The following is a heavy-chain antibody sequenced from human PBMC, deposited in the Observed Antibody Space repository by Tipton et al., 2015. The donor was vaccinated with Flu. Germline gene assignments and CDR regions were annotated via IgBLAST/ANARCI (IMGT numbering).Heavy chain of an antibody. Sequence: TLSLPCVVSGYSISSGYYWGWVRQPPGKGLVWIGTIYHSGSTYYNPSLKSRVTISADTSKNQFSLKRSSVTAADTAVYYCARHTGDSVRGIIDYWGQGTLVTVSS. V-gene: IGHV4-38-2*01. CDR3: ARHTGDSVRGIIDY. D-gene: IGHD3-10*02. CDR1: GYSISSGYY. J-gene: IGHJ4*02. CDR2: IYHSGST.